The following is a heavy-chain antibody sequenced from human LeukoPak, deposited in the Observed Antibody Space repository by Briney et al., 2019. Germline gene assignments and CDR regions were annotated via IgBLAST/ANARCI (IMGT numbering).Heavy chain of an antibody. J-gene: IGHJ4*02. CDR1: GGSISSSSY. D-gene: IGHD1-26*01. Sequence: SETLSLTCTVSGGSISSSSYWGWIRQPPGKGLEWIGSIFYSGSTYYNPSLKSRVTISVDTPKNQFSLKLTSVTAADTAVYYCARQASGSYLTFDYWGQGTLVTVSS. CDR2: IFYSGST. CDR3: ARQASGSYLTFDY. V-gene: IGHV4-39*01.